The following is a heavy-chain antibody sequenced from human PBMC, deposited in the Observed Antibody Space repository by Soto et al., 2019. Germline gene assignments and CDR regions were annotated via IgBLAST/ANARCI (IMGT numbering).Heavy chain of an antibody. Sequence: EVQLVESGGGLVKPGGSLRLACAASGFTFSDAWMSWVRQAPGKGLECVGRMKSKNDGGTIEYAAPVKGRFTTSRDDSKNTLYVERNSLKTEDTAVYYCTTGGGYWGQGTLVTVSS. CDR1: GFTFSDAW. CDR3: TTGGGY. D-gene: IGHD3-16*01. CDR2: MKSKNDGGTI. J-gene: IGHJ4*02. V-gene: IGHV3-15*01.